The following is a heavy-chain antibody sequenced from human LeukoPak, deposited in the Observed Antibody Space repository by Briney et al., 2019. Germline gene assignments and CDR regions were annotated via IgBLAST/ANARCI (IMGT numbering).Heavy chain of an antibody. J-gene: IGHJ4*02. D-gene: IGHD2-15*01. CDR1: GLTFSSYA. CDR2: ISGNGRST. CDR3: AKARSVYSGYCSGGSCYSGSDY. Sequence: GGSLRLSCAPSGLTFSSYAMRWVRQAPGKGLEWVSGISGNGRSTYYAGAGKGRFTISRDNSKNTLYLQMNSLRAEDTAVYYCAKARSVYSGYCSGGSCYSGSDYWGQGTLVTVSS. V-gene: IGHV3-23*01.